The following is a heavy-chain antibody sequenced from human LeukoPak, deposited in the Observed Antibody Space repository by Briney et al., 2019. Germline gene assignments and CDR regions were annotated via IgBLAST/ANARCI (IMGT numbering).Heavy chain of an antibody. D-gene: IGHD1-14*01. CDR1: GFSFSGYG. Sequence: GGSLRLSCAASGFSFSGYGIHSVRQAPGKGLEGVTFIRYDGSTKSYADSLKGRFTIARDNSKNTLYLQMNSLRAEDTAVYFCAKDYNNGFDYWGQGALVTVSS. V-gene: IGHV3-30*02. CDR3: AKDYNNGFDY. CDR2: IRYDGSTK. J-gene: IGHJ4*02.